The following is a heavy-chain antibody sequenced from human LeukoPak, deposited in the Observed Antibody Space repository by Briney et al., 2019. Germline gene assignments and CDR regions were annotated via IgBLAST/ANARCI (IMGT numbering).Heavy chain of an antibody. CDR2: IQQDGSAK. J-gene: IGHJ4*02. D-gene: IGHD3-22*01. CDR3: ARFSLYDNSGYYSWLFDF. Sequence: PGGSLRLSCAASGFTFSTPWMSWVRQAPGKGLEWVANIQQDGSAKYYVDSVKGRFTISRDNAKNSLYLQMNSLRAEDTAVYYCARFSLYDNSGYYSWLFDFWGQGTLVTVSS. V-gene: IGHV3-7*01. CDR1: GFTFSTPW.